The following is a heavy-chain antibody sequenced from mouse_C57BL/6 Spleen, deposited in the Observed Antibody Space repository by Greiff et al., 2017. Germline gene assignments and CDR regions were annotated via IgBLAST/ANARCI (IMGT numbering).Heavy chain of an antibody. D-gene: IGHD1-1*01. CDR2: INPSSGYT. J-gene: IGHJ3*01. CDR3: ARSTNYYGSSYDLPWFAY. Sequence: QVQLQQSGAELAKPGASVKLSCKASGYTFTSYWMHWVKQRPGPGLEWIGYINPSSGYTKYNQKFKDKATLTADKSSSTAYMQLSSLTYEDSAVYYCARSTNYYGSSYDLPWFAYWGQGTLVTVSA. V-gene: IGHV1-7*01. CDR1: GYTFTSYW.